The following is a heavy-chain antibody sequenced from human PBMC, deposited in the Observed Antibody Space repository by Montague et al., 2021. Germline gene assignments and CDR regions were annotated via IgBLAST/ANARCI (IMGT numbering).Heavy chain of an antibody. CDR3: ARSGGYCSGGRCDTFDY. CDR1: GGSIGSGGFY. V-gene: IGHV4-31*03. Sequence: TLSLTCSVSGGSIGSGGFYWSWIRQPPGKGPEWIGSIYDSGSTNYNPSLKSRPTLSRDTSKNQVSLRLTSVTAAETAVYYCARSGGYCSGGRCDTFDYWGQGTLVTVSS. J-gene: IGHJ4*02. D-gene: IGHD2-15*01. CDR2: IYDSGST.